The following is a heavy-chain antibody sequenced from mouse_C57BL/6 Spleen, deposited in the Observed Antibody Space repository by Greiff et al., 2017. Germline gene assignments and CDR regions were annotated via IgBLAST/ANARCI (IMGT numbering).Heavy chain of an antibody. CDR3: ARNWPYYDYAMDY. CDR1: GFSLTSYA. D-gene: IGHD2-4*01. Sequence: VKLVESGPGLVAPSQSLSITCTVSGFSLTSYAISWVRQPPGKGLEWLGVIWTGGGTNYNSALKSRLSISKDNSKSQVFLKMNSLQTDDTARYYCARNWPYYDYAMDYWGQGTSVTVSS. V-gene: IGHV2-9-1*01. CDR2: IWTGGGT. J-gene: IGHJ4*01.